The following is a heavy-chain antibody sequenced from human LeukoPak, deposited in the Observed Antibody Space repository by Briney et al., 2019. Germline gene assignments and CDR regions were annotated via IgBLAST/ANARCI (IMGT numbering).Heavy chain of an antibody. V-gene: IGHV3-53*01. D-gene: IGHD3-22*01. Sequence: GGSLRLSCAASGFTVSSNYMSWVRQAPGKGLEWVSFIYSGGNTYYADSVKGRFTISRDNSKNTVHLQMNSLRAEDTAMYYCARRAGDYSHPYDYWGQGTLVTVSS. CDR2: IYSGGNT. J-gene: IGHJ4*02. CDR3: ARRAGDYSHPYDY. CDR1: GFTVSSNY.